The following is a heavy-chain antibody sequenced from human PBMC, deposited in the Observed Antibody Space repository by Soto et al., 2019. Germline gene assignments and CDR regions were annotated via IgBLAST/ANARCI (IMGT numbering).Heavy chain of an antibody. D-gene: IGHD6-13*01. CDR3: ARVMGSGTVGVFDY. CDR2: IYWDNYK. CDR1: GFSLSSSGVG. J-gene: IGHJ4*02. V-gene: IGHV2-5*02. Sequence: QITLKESGPTLVKPTQTLTLTCTFSGFSLSSSGVGVGWIRQPPGKALEWLALIYWDNYKQYSPSLKNRFTITKDTSKNQVVLTMTQMEPVDTATYYCARVMGSGTVGVFDYWGQGTLVTVSS.